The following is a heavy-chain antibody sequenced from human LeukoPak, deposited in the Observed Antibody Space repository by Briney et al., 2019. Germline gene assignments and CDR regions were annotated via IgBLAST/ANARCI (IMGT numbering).Heavy chain of an antibody. D-gene: IGHD6-13*01. V-gene: IGHV3-21*01. J-gene: IGHJ4*02. CDR3: ATTIAAAGPYYFDY. CDR2: ISSSSSYI. Sequence: PGGSLRLSCAASGFTFSSYSMNWVRQAPGKGLEWVSSISSSSSYIYYADSVKGRFTISRDNAKNSLYLQMNSLRAEDTAVYYCATTIAAAGPYYFDYWGQGTLVTVSS. CDR1: GFTFSSYS.